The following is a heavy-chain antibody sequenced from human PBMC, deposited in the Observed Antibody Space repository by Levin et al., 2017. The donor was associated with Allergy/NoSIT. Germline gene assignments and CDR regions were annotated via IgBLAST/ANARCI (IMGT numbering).Heavy chain of an antibody. J-gene: IGHJ4*02. V-gene: IGHV3-30-3*01. D-gene: IGHD6-19*01. CDR1: GFTFSSYA. Sequence: GGSLRLSCAASGFTFSSYAMHWVRLAPGKGLEWVAVISYDGTNKYYADSVKGRFTISRDNSKNTLSLQMNSLRDEDTAVYYCARVASGWYSALGYWGQGTLVTVSS. CDR2: ISYDGTNK. CDR3: ARVASGWYSALGY.